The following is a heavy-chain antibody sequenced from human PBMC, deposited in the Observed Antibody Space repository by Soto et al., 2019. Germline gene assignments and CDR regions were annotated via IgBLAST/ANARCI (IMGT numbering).Heavy chain of an antibody. Sequence: DVHLVESGGGLIQPGESLRLSCAAFGLTVSGQKYMAWVRQAPGKGLEWVSALYDVDGTYYADSVKGRFTTSRDSSKTIVYLQMNSLRPDDTAVYYCASWHLREHAYDIWGQGTTVTVSS. CDR3: ASWHLREHAYDI. V-gene: IGHV3-53*01. CDR1: GLTVSGQKY. J-gene: IGHJ3*02. D-gene: IGHD4-17*01. CDR2: LYDVDGT.